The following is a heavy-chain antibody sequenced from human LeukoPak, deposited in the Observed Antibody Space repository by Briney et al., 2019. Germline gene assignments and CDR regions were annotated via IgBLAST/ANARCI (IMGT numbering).Heavy chain of an antibody. D-gene: IGHD3-22*01. CDR1: GGTFSSYA. CDR3: ARDPSPYDGSGLQDLGNDY. Sequence: GASVKVSCKASGGTFSSYAISWVRQAPGQGLEWMGGIIPIFGTANYAQKFQGRVTITTDESTSTAYMELSSLRSEDTAVYYCARDPSPYDGSGLQDLGNDYWGQGTLVTVSS. J-gene: IGHJ4*02. CDR2: IIPIFGTA. V-gene: IGHV1-69*05.